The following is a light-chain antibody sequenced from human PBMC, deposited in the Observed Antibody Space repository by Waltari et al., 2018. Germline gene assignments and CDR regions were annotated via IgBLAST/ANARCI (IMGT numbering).Light chain of an antibody. Sequence: EIVLTQSPGTASLSPGERVTLSCSASQSVGSSSLAWYQQKPGQAPRLVIYRATRRATGIPVRFSGSGAGTEFSLNISRLEPADVAVYYCQQHGTLPATFGQGTKVEIK. CDR3: QQHGTLPAT. J-gene: IGKJ1*01. CDR2: RAT. CDR1: QSVGSSS. V-gene: IGKV3-20*01.